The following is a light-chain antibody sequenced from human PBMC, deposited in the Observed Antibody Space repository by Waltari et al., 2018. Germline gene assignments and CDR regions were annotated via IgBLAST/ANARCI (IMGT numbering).Light chain of an antibody. V-gene: IGKV3-20*01. CDR3: QQYGTLIT. J-gene: IGKJ5*01. CDR1: QSVRSSY. Sequence: EIVLTQSPGTLSLSPGARATLSCRASQSVRSSYLAWYLQKPGQAPRLLIYGASSRATGIPDRFSGSGSGTDFTLTISRLEPDDFAVYYCQQYGTLITFGQGTRLEIK. CDR2: GAS.